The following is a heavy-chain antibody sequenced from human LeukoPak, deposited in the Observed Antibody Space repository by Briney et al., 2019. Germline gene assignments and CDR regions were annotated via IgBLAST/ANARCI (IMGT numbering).Heavy chain of an antibody. CDR2: IIPILGIA. CDR3: ARDYYGSGSYHNFDY. D-gene: IGHD3-10*01. V-gene: IGHV1-69*04. CDR1: GGTFSSYA. J-gene: IGHJ4*03. Sequence: SVKVSCKASGGTFSSYAISWVRQAPGQGLEWMGRIIPILGIANYAQKFQGRVTITADKSTSTAYMELSSLRSEDTAVYYCARDYYGSGSYHNFDYWGKGTTVTVSS.